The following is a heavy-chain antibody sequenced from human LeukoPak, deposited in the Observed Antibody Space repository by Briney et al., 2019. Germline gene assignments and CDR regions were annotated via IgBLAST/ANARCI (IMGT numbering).Heavy chain of an antibody. CDR3: ARLRVRGYGYGPWEGPTWLDY. CDR2: IYDSGST. Sequence: PSETLSLTCTVSDDAISSGGYSWSWIRQPPGKGLEWIGYIYDSGSTYYNPSLKSRVTISVDTSKNQFSLKLSSVTAADTAVYSCARLRVRGYGYGPWEGPTWLDYWGQGILVTVSS. D-gene: IGHD5-18*01. CDR1: DDAISSGGYS. J-gene: IGHJ4*02. V-gene: IGHV4-30-4*07.